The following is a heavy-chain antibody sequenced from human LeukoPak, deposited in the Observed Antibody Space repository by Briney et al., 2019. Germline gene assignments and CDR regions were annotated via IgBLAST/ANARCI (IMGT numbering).Heavy chain of an antibody. V-gene: IGHV3-64*04. CDR3: AKTRPLDSSSWSHGDY. CDR1: GFTFSSYA. Sequence: GGSLRLSCSASGFTFSSYAMHWVRQAPGKGLEYVSAISGSGDSTYYGDSVKGRFTISRDNSKSTLYLQMNSLRAEDTAVYYCAKTRPLDSSSWSHGDYWGQGTLVTVSS. J-gene: IGHJ4*02. CDR2: ISGSGDST. D-gene: IGHD6-13*01.